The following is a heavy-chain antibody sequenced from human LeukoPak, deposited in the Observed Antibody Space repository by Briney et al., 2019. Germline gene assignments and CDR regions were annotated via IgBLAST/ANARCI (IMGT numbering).Heavy chain of an antibody. CDR3: ARVSEYSYGYF. D-gene: IGHD5-18*01. V-gene: IGHV3-23*01. Sequence: PGGSLRLSCAASGLTFSSYAMSWVRQAPGKGLEWVSAISGSGSRTYYADSVKGRFTISRDNSKSTLYLRINSLRAEDTAVYYCARVSEYSYGYFWGQGTLVTVSS. CDR1: GLTFSSYA. J-gene: IGHJ4*02. CDR2: ISGSGSRT.